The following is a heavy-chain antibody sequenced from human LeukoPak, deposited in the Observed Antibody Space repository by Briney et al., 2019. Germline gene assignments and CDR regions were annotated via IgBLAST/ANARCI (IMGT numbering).Heavy chain of an antibody. CDR1: GGSISSGDYY. V-gene: IGHV4-30-4*08. J-gene: IGHJ4*02. CDR3: ARDAWVASRAGGYVI. Sequence: PSQTLSLTCTVSGGSISSGDYYWSWIRQPPGKCLEWIGYIYYSGSTYYNPSLKSRVTISVDTSKNQFSLKLSSVTAADTAVYYCARDAWVASRAGGYVIWGQGTLVTVSS. CDR2: IYYSGST. D-gene: IGHD5-12*01.